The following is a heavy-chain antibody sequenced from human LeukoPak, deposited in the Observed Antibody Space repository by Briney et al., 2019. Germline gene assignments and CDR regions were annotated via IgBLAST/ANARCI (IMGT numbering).Heavy chain of an antibody. CDR3: AKVRLVQTYYDAFDI. CDR1: RFTFSSYA. V-gene: IGHV3-23*01. Sequence: GGSLRLSCAASRFTFSSYAMNWVRQAPGKGLEWVSAIGGSGDTTYYADSVKGRFTISRDNSKNTLYLQMNSLRAEDTAVYYCAKVRLVQTYYDAFDIWGQGTMVTVSS. J-gene: IGHJ3*02. CDR2: IGGSGDTT. D-gene: IGHD1-26*01.